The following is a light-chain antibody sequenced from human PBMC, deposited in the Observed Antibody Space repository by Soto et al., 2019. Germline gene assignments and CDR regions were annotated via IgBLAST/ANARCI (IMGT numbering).Light chain of an antibody. J-gene: IGKJ4*01. Sequence: AIQMAQSPSSLSASVGDRVTITCRASQGIGNDVGWFQQKPGKAPKLLIYAAATLQSGVPSRFSGSRSGTDFTLTISSLQPEDFATYYCLQDYNYPLTFGGGTKVEIK. V-gene: IGKV1-6*02. CDR3: LQDYNYPLT. CDR2: AAA. CDR1: QGIGND.